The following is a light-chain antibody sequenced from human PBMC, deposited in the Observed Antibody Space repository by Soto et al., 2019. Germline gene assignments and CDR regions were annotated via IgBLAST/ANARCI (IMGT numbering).Light chain of an antibody. J-gene: IGLJ1*01. CDR3: QSYDSSMDV. V-gene: IGLV6-57*03. CDR1: SGSIASNF. Sequence: NFMLTRPHSVSESPGKTITISCTRSSGSIASNFVQWYQQRPGSAPTPVIYEDNRRPSGVPDRFSGSIDTSSNSASLTISGLKTEDEADYYCQSYDSSMDVFGTGTKVTVL. CDR2: EDN.